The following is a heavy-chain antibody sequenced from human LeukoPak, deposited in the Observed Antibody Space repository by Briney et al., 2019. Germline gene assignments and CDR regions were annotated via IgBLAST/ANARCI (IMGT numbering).Heavy chain of an antibody. CDR2: IYYSGST. D-gene: IGHD3-22*01. CDR1: GGSISSGDYY. CDR3: ARSPQRYCYDSSGYYFIDY. Sequence: SQTLSLTCTVSGGSISSGDYYWSWIRQPPGKGLEWIGYIYYSGSTYYNPSLESRVTISVDTSKNQFSLKLSSVTAADTAVYYCARSPQRYCYDSSGYYFIDYWGQGTLVTVSS. J-gene: IGHJ4*02. V-gene: IGHV4-30-4*01.